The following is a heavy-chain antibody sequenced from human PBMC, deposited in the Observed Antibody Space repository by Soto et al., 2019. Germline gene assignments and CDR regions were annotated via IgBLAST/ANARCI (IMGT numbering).Heavy chain of an antibody. CDR3: AKDFVGPIDP. V-gene: IGHV3-48*01. CDR1: GFRFSDYS. CDR2: ISSSSFTI. Sequence: PGGSLRLSCAASGFRFSDYSMNWVRQAPGRGLEWVSYISSSSFTIHYADSVKGRFTISRDNSKNTLYLQMNSLRAEDTAVYYCAKDFVGPIDPWGQGTLVTVSS. J-gene: IGHJ5*02.